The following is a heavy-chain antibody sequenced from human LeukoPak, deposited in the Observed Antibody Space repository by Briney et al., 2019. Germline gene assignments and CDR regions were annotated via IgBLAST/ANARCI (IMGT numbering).Heavy chain of an antibody. CDR1: GYSFTSYW. CDR2: IYPDDSDT. D-gene: IGHD3-22*01. CDR3: ARTSSYDSSGYYGY. J-gene: IGHJ4*02. Sequence: GESLKISCKGSGYSFTSYWIGWVRQMPGKGLEWMGIIYPDDSDTRYSPSFQGQVTISVDKSISTAYLQWSSLRASDTAMYYCARTSSYDSSGYYGYWGQGTLVTVSS. V-gene: IGHV5-51*01.